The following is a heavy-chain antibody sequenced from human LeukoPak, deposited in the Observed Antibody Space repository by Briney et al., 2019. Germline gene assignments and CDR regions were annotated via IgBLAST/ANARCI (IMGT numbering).Heavy chain of an antibody. D-gene: IGHD4-17*01. Sequence: SETLSLTCTVSGGSFTMYYWSWIRQPAGKGLEWIGRIYTTGSTNYNPSLKSRVATSVDTSKGQFSLKLSSVTAADTAVYYCARDRKYGDTYFDYWGQGILLTVSS. CDR1: GGSFTMYY. V-gene: IGHV4-4*07. CDR2: IYTTGST. J-gene: IGHJ4*02. CDR3: ARDRKYGDTYFDY.